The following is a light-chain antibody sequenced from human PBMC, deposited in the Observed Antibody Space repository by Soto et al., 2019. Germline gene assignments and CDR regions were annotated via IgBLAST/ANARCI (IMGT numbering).Light chain of an antibody. CDR1: QSVRSN. J-gene: IGKJ1*01. CDR3: QQYNTWPPT. V-gene: IGKV3-15*01. Sequence: EIVMTQSPATLSASPGERATLSCRASQSVRSNLAWYQQKPGQAPRLLIYSASTRATGIPARFSGSGSGTEFTLSIGSLQSEDFAIYYCQQYNTWPPTFXQGTKVDIK. CDR2: SAS.